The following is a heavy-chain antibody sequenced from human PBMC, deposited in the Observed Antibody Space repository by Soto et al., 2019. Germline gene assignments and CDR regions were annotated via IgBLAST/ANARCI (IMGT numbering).Heavy chain of an antibody. D-gene: IGHD1-20*01. CDR2: INAGDGYT. Sequence: QVQFVQSGAEEREPGASVKVTCKTSGYTFTSHHIHWVRQAPGQWLEWMGLINAGDGYTQYSRTFQDIVTCSRDTSAGTAYMEFSGLTYDDTAVYYCARAIGMAALDYWGQGTLVTVSS. CDR3: ARAIGMAALDY. CDR1: GYTFTSHH. V-gene: IGHV1-3*05. J-gene: IGHJ4*02.